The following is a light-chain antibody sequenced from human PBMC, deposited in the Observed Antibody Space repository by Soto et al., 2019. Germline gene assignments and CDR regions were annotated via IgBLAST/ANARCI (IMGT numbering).Light chain of an antibody. CDR3: SAYTRSSTRV. J-gene: IGLJ3*02. CDR1: SSDVGGYNY. CDR2: DVS. Sequence: QSALTQPASVSGSPGQSITISCTGTSSDVGGYNYVSWYQQHPGKAPKLMIYDVSNRPSGFSNRFSGSKSGNTASLTISGLQAEDEADYYCSAYTRSSTRVFGGGTQLTVL. V-gene: IGLV2-14*01.